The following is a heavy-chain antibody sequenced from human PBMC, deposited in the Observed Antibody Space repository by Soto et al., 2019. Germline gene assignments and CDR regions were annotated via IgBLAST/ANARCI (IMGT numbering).Heavy chain of an antibody. CDR3: ARGPGSSWYRGYYYYGMDV. CDR2: INHSGST. D-gene: IGHD6-13*01. J-gene: IGHJ6*02. CDR1: GGSFSGYY. Sequence: PSETLSLTCAVYGGSFSGYYWSWIRQPPGKGLEWIGEINHSGSTNYNPSLKSRVTISVDTSKNQFSLKLSSVTAADTAVYYCARGPGSSWYRGYYYYGMDVWGQGTTVTVS. V-gene: IGHV4-34*01.